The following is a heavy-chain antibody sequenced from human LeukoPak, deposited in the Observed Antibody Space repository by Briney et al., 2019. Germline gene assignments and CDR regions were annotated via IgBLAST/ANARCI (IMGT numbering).Heavy chain of an antibody. Sequence: SGTLSLTCAVSGGSISSSNWWSWVRQPPGKGLEWIGEIYHSGSTNYNPSLKSRVTISVDKSKNQFSLKLSSVTAADTAVYYCAREVDYDSSGYYDYWGQGTLVTVSS. D-gene: IGHD3-22*01. J-gene: IGHJ4*02. V-gene: IGHV4-4*02. CDR1: GGSISSSNW. CDR2: IYHSGST. CDR3: AREVDYDSSGYYDY.